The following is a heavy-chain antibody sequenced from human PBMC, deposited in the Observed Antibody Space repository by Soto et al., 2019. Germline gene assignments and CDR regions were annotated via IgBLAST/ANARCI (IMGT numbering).Heavy chain of an antibody. D-gene: IGHD2-15*01. J-gene: IGHJ4*02. CDR1: GFNFSSYG. V-gene: IGHV3-30*18. Sequence: QVQLVESGGGVVQPGRSLRLSCAASGFNFSSYGMHWVRQAPGKGLEWVAVISYDGSNKYYADSVKGRFTISRDNSKNTLYLQMNSLRAEDTAVYYCAKDRDIVVVVAAFDYWGQGTLVTVSS. CDR3: AKDRDIVVVVAAFDY. CDR2: ISYDGSNK.